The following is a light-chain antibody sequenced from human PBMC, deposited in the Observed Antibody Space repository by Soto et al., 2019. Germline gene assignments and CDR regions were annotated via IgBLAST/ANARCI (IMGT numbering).Light chain of an antibody. V-gene: IGKV3-15*01. CDR1: QSVRNN. Sequence: EIVMTQSPATLSVSPVERATLSCMASQSVRNNLAWYQQKPGLAPRLLISAASTRATGIPARFSGNGSETEFTLTIDNLQSEDYALYYCQQYNKWPPWTFGQGTKVDIK. CDR2: AAS. J-gene: IGKJ1*01. CDR3: QQYNKWPPWT.